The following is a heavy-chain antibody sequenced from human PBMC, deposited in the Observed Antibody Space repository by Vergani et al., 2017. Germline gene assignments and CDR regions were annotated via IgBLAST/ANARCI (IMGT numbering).Heavy chain of an antibody. V-gene: IGHV4-59*01. J-gene: IGHJ5*02. Sequence: QVQLQESGPGLVKPSETLSLTCTVSGGSISSYYWSWIRQPPGKGLEWIGYIYYSGSTNYNPSLKSRVTISVDTSKNQFSLKMSSVTAADTAVYYCARDINRGWFDGWGEGPLVTVS. D-gene: IGHD1-14*01. CDR3: ARDINRGWFDG. CDR2: IYYSGST. CDR1: GGSISSYY.